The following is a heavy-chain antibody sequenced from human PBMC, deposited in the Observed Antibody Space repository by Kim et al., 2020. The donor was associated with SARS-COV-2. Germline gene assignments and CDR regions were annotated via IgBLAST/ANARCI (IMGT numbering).Heavy chain of an antibody. J-gene: IGHJ4*02. CDR1: GGSISSYY. D-gene: IGHD3-22*01. CDR2: IYYSGST. V-gene: IGHV4-59*13. CDR3: ARDSYYDSSGYYPFDY. Sequence: SETLSLTCTVSGGSISSYYWSWIRQPPGKGLEWIGYIYYSGSTNYNPSLTSRGTISVDTSKNQFSLKLSSVTAADTAVYYCARDSYYDSSGYYPFDYWGQGTLVTVSS.